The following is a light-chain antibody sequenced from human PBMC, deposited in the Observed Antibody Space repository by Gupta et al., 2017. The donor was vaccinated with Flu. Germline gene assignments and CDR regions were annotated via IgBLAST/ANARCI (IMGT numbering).Light chain of an antibody. CDR1: SLRSYY. J-gene: IGLJ2*01. CDR3: NSRDSSGNPHVV. CDR2: GKN. Sequence: SSELTQDPAVSVALGQTVRIPCPGDSLRSYYASWYQQKPGQAPVLVIYGKNNRPSGIPDRFSGSSSGNTASLTITGAQAEDEADYYCNSRDSSGNPHVVFGGGTKLTVL. V-gene: IGLV3-19*01.